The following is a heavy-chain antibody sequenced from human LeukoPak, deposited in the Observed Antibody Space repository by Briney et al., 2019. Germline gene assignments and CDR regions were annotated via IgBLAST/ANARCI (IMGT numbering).Heavy chain of an antibody. CDR1: GGSISSSSYY. CDR2: IYYSGST. D-gene: IGHD3-10*01. V-gene: IGHV4-39*01. CDR3: ARLSYYYGSGSYHPSAYYYYYMDV. Sequence: SETLSLTCTVSGGSISSSSYYWGWIRQPPGKGLEWIGSIYYSGSTYYNPSLKSRVTISVDTSKNQFSLKLSSVTAADAAVYYCARLSYYYGSGSYHPSAYYYYYMDVRGKGTTVTVSS. J-gene: IGHJ6*03.